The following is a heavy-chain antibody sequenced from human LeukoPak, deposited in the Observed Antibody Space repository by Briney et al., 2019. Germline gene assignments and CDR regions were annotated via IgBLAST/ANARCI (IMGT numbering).Heavy chain of an antibody. D-gene: IGHD6-13*01. CDR3: AREGISWDGVLDY. CDR2: IIPILGIA. CDR1: VGTFTSYV. J-gene: IGHJ4*02. V-gene: IGHV1-69*04. Sequence: SVKVSCKGSVGTFTSYVISSVRQAPGQGREWVGRIIPILGIANYVHKFQGGVTITADKSTSTAYMELSSLRSEGTGGYYCAREGISWDGVLDYWGQGTLVTVSS.